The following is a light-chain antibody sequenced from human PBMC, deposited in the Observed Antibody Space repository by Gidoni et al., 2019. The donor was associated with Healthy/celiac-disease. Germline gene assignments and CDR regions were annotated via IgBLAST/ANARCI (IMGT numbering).Light chain of an antibody. CDR3: QQRST. V-gene: IGKV3-11*01. Sequence: EIVLTQSQATLSLYPGERATLSCRASQSVSSYLAWYQQKPGQAPSLLIYDASNRATGIPARFSGSGSGTDFTLTISSLEPEDFSVYYCQQRSTFGQGTKLEIK. CDR1: QSVSSY. J-gene: IGKJ2*01. CDR2: DAS.